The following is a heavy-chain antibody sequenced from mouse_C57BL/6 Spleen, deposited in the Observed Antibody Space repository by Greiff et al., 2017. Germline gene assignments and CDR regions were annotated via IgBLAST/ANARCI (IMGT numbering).Heavy chain of an antibody. CDR2: IHPNSGST. CDR3: ARSPLLLSRDYAMDY. J-gene: IGHJ4*01. D-gene: IGHD2-10*01. Sequence: VKLQQPGAELVKPGASVKLSCKASGYTFTSYWMHWVKQRPGQGLEWIGMIHPNSGSTNYNEKFKSKATLTVDKSSSTAYMQLSSLTSEDSAVYYCARSPLLLSRDYAMDYWGQGTSVTVSS. V-gene: IGHV1-64*01. CDR1: GYTFTSYW.